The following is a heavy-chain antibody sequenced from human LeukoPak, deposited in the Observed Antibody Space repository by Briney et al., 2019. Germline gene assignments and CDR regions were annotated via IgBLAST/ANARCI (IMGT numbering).Heavy chain of an antibody. J-gene: IGHJ4*02. CDR1: GGSITSYH. CDR3: ARGSRDGYNHFDY. CDR2: IYHSGST. D-gene: IGHD5-24*01. V-gene: IGHV4-59*01. Sequence: SETLSLTCTISGGSITSYHWSWIRQPPGKGLEWIGYIYHSGSTNYSPSLKSRVTISVDTSKNQFSLNLRSVTAADTAVYYCARGSRDGYNHFDYWGQGTLVTVSS.